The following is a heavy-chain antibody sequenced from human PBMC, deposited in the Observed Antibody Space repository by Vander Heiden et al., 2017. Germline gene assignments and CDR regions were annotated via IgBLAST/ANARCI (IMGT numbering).Heavy chain of an antibody. Sequence: EVQLVESGGGLVKPGGSLRPSGAASGFPFSSQSMNWVPLAPGKGLELVSAISSSSSYIDYADSVKGRFTISRDNAKSSRYLQMNSLRAEDTAVYYCARDRDPYSSGWYGWFDPWGQGTLVTVSS. J-gene: IGHJ5*02. V-gene: IGHV3-21*01. CDR1: GFPFSSQS. D-gene: IGHD6-19*01. CDR3: ARDRDPYSSGWYGWFDP. CDR2: ISSSSSYI.